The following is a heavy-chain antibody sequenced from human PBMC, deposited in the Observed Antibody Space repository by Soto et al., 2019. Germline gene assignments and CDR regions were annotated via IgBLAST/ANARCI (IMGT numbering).Heavy chain of an antibody. J-gene: IGHJ6*03. D-gene: IGHD3-9*01. Sequence: QPGGCLRLSCAACGFPFRSYSMNWVRQAPGKGLEWVSYISSSSSTIYYADSVKGRFTISRDNAKNSLYLQMNSLRAEDTAVYYCARDGDYDILTGYTHMDVWGKGTTVTVSS. CDR3: ARDGDYDILTGYTHMDV. CDR1: GFPFRSYS. V-gene: IGHV3-48*01. CDR2: ISSSSSTI.